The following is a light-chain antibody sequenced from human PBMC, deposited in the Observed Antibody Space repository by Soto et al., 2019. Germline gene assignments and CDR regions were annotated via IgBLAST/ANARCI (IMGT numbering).Light chain of an antibody. CDR2: KAS. Sequence: DIQMTRSPSTLSGSVGNIFTITCRASQTISSWLAWYQQKPGKAPKLLIYKASTLKSGVPSRLRGSGYGTELTITISSMQHDDFATYYCQHYNSYSEAFGQGTKVDIK. CDR1: QTISSW. V-gene: IGKV1-5*03. CDR3: QHYNSYSEA. J-gene: IGKJ1*01.